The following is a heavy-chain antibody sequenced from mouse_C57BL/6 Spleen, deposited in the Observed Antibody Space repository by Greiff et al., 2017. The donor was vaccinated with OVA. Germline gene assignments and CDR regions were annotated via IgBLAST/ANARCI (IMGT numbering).Heavy chain of an antibody. CDR3: ARAGPYARDY. J-gene: IGHJ4*01. CDR2: ISSGSSTI. V-gene: IGHV5-17*01. Sequence: EVKLVESGGGLVKPGGSLKLSCAASGFTFSDYGMHWVRQAPEKGLEWVAYISSGSSTIYYADTVKGRFTISRDNAKNTLFLQMTSLRSEDTAMDYWARAGPYARDYWGQGTSVTVSS. CDR1: GFTFSDYG.